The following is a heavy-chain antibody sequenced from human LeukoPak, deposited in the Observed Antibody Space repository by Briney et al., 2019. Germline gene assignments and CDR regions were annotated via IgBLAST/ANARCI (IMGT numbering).Heavy chain of an antibody. J-gene: IGHJ4*02. CDR1: GYTLTELS. CDR2: FDPEDGET. Sequence: ASVKVSCKVSGYTLTELSMHWVRQAPGKGLEWMGGFDPEDGETINAQKFQGRVTMTEDTSTDTAYMELSSLKSEDTAVYYCATDLPAPSIFGVVISSWGQGTLVTVSS. V-gene: IGHV1-24*01. D-gene: IGHD3-3*01. CDR3: ATDLPAPSIFGVVISS.